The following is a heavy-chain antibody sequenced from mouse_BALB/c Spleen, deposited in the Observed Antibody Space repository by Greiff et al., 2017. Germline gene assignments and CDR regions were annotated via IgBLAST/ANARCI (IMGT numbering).Heavy chain of an antibody. CDR1: GFSLSTSGMG. CDR2: IYWGADK. J-gene: IGHJ2*01. V-gene: IGHV8-12*01. D-gene: IGHD2-2*01. Sequence: QVTLKESGPGILQPSQTLSLTCSFSGFSLSTSGMGVSWIRQPSGKGLEWLAHIYWGADKRYNPSLKSRLTISKDTSRNQVILKITSVDTADTATYNCARSASYGYYYFDYWGQGTTLTVSS. CDR3: ARSASYGYYYFDY.